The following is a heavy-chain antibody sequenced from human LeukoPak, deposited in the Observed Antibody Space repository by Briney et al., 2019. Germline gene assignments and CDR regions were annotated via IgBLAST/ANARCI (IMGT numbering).Heavy chain of an antibody. Sequence: ASVKVSCKASGYTFTSYYMHWVRQAPGQGLEWMGIINPSGGSTSYAQKLQGRVTMTTDTSTSTAYMELRSLRSDDTAVYYCARDLSRGRFDPWGQGTLVTVSS. CDR1: GYTFTSYY. CDR2: INPSGGST. J-gene: IGHJ5*02. V-gene: IGHV1-46*01. D-gene: IGHD3-10*01. CDR3: ARDLSRGRFDP.